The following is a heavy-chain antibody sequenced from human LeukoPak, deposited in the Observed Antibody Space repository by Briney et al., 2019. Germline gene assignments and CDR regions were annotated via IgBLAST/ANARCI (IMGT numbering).Heavy chain of an antibody. D-gene: IGHD3-10*01. J-gene: IGHJ6*03. Sequence: SETLSLTCTVSGVSISSYYWTWLRQPPGKGLEWIGYIYYSGSTNYNPSLKSRVTISVDTSKNQFSLKLSSVTAADTAVYYCASSRGQSSGYYYYYMDVWGKGTTVTVSS. CDR2: IYYSGST. CDR1: GVSISSYY. V-gene: IGHV4-59*08. CDR3: ASSRGQSSGYYYYYMDV.